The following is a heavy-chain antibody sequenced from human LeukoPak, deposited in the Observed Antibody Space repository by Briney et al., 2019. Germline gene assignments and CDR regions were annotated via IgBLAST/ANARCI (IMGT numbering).Heavy chain of an antibody. CDR1: GYTFSSYD. Sequence: GASVKVSCKASGYTFSSYDINWVRQATGQGLEWMGWMNPNSGNTGYAQKLQGRLNMTRNTSISTAYMELSSLRSEDTAVYYCARRVGSGWPVQHWGQGTLVTVSS. D-gene: IGHD6-19*01. J-gene: IGHJ1*01. V-gene: IGHV1-8*01. CDR3: ARRVGSGWPVQH. CDR2: MNPNSGNT.